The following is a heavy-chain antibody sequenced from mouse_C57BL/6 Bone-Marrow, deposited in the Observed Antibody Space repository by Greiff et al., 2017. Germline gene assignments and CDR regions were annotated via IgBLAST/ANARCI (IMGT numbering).Heavy chain of an antibody. CDR3: AGCDGVYAMDY. V-gene: IGHV14-3*01. Sequence: EVKLQESVAELVRPGASVKLSCTASGFTIKNTYMPWVKQRPGQGLEWIGRIDPANGNTKYAPKFQGKATITADTSSNTAYLQLSSLTSEDTAIYYCAGCDGVYAMDYWGQGTTVTVSS. J-gene: IGHJ4*01. CDR2: IDPANGNT. D-gene: IGHD2-3*01. CDR1: GFTIKNTY.